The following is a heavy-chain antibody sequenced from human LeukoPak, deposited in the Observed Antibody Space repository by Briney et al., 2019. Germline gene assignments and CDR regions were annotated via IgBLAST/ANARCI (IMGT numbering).Heavy chain of an antibody. D-gene: IGHD3-10*01. V-gene: IGHV4-59*01. J-gene: IGHJ4*02. CDR3: ARVTVRGVVLVFDY. CDR1: GGSINTYY. Sequence: SETLSLTCTVSGGSINTYYWSWIRQPPGKGLEWIGYIYYSGSTNYNPSLKSRVTISVDTSKNQFSLKLDSVTAADTAVYYCARVTVRGVVLVFDYWGQGTLVTVSS. CDR2: IYYSGST.